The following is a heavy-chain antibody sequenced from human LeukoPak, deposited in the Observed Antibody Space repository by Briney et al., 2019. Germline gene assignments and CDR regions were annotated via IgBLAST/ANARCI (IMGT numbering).Heavy chain of an antibody. CDR3: ARDNCSGGSCYSDY. J-gene: IGHJ4*02. V-gene: IGHV4-31*03. CDR2: IYYSGST. Sequence: KSSETLSLTCTVSGGSISSGGYYWSWIRQHPGKGLEWIGYIYYSGSTYYNPSLKSRVTISVDTSKNQFSLKLSSVTAADTAVYYCARDNCSGGSCYSDYWGQGTLVTVSS. D-gene: IGHD2-15*01. CDR1: GGSISSGGYY.